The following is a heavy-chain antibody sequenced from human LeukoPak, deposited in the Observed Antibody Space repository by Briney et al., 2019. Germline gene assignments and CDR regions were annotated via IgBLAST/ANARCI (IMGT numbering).Heavy chain of an antibody. J-gene: IGHJ4*02. D-gene: IGHD2-15*01. V-gene: IGHV3-23*01. CDR2: ISGSGGST. Sequence: GGSLRLSCAASGFTFSSYAMSWARQAPGKGLEWVSAISGSGGSTYYADSVKGRFTISRDNSKNTLYLQMNSLRAEDTAVYYCAKSRRYSVYYFDYWGQGTLVTVSS. CDR3: AKSRRYSVYYFDY. CDR1: GFTFSSYA.